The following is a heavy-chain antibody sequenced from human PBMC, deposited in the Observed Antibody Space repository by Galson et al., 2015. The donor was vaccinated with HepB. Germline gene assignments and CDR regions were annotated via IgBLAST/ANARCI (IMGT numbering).Heavy chain of an antibody. Sequence: SLRLSCAASGFTFSSYWMTWVRQAPGKGLEWVANIKQDGSEKYYVDSVKGRFTISRDNAKNSLYLQMNSLRAEDTAMYYCARARRGYDFWSGYDAFDIWGQGTMVTVSS. CDR1: GFTFSSYW. D-gene: IGHD3-3*01. J-gene: IGHJ3*02. V-gene: IGHV3-7*03. CDR2: IKQDGSEK. CDR3: ARARRGYDFWSGYDAFDI.